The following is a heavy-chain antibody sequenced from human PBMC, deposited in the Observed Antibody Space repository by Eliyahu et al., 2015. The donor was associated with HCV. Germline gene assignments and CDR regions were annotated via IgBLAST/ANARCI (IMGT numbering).Heavy chain of an antibody. CDR2: IKSKADDGTS. V-gene: IGHV3-15*07. Sequence: EVQLVQSGGGLVKPGGPLRLSCAASGFDFTNAWLNWVRQAPGKGLEWVGRIKSKADDGTSDYAAPVKGRFIISRDDSRNTLSLQMNSLKTEDTAVYYCTSGVDYWGQGTLVTVSS. J-gene: IGHJ4*02. CDR1: GFDFTNAW. CDR3: TSGVDY.